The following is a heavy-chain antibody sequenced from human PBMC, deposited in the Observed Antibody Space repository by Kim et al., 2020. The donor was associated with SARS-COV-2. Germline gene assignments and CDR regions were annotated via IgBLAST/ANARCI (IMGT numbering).Heavy chain of an antibody. CDR1: GFTFSDYW. CDR3: ARLKSAWFRVFDN. CDR2: IKQDESEI. V-gene: IGHV3-7*03. J-gene: IGHJ4*02. Sequence: GGSLRLSCAASGFTFSDYWMSWVRQAPGKGLEWVANIKQDESEIYYVDSVKGRFTISRDNAEKSLYLHMNSLRPDDTAVYFCARLKSAWFRVFDNWGQGTLVTVSS. D-gene: IGHD3-10*01.